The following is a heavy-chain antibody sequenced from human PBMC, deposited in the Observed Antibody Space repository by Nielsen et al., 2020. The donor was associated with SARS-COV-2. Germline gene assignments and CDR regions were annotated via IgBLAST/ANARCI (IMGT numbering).Heavy chain of an antibody. CDR3: AKGLFDFWSGHYYYFDY. D-gene: IGHD3-3*01. V-gene: IGHV3-23*01. Sequence: GGSLRLSCAASGFTFSSYAMSWVRQAPGKGLEWVSAISGSGGSTYYADSVKGRFTISRDNSKNTLYLQLNSLRAEDTAIYYCAKGLFDFWSGHYYYFDYWGQGTLVAVSS. CDR2: ISGSGGST. J-gene: IGHJ4*02. CDR1: GFTFSSYA.